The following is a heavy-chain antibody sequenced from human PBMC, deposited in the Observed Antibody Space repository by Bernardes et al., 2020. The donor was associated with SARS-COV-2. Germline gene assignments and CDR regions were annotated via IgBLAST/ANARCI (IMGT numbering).Heavy chain of an antibody. D-gene: IGHD6-25*01. J-gene: IGHJ4*02. CDR1: GFTFSNYY. Sequence: GGSLRLSCAASGFTFSNYYMSWIRQAPGKGLEWVSYISGVGTDTKYVDSVKGRFTISRDNDKSSLYLQMNSLRAEDTAVYYCAREDRGKAAGGNWGQGTLVTVSS. CDR3: AREDRGKAAGGN. V-gene: IGHV3-11*06. CDR2: ISGVGTDT.